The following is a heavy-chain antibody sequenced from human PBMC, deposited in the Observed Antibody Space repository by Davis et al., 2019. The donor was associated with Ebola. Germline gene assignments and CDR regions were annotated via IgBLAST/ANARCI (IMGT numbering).Heavy chain of an antibody. V-gene: IGHV1-8*01. D-gene: IGHD6-6*01. CDR3: ARGVAARPAE. Sequence: AASVKVSCKASGYTFTSYDINWVRQATGQGLEWMGWMNPNSGNTGYAQKFQGRVTMTRDTSTSTVYMELSSLRSEDTAVYYCARGVAARPAEWGQGTLVTVSS. CDR1: GYTFTSYD. J-gene: IGHJ4*02. CDR2: MNPNSGNT.